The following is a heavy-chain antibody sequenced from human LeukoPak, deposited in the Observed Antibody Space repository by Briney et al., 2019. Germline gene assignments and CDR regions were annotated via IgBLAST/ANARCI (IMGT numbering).Heavy chain of an antibody. CDR3: AKDYFGSLEY. Sequence: GGSLRLSCAASGFAFSVSWMHWVRQAPGKRLVWVSVIKSDGGTAYADSVKGRFTISRDNAKNTVYLQMNSLRDEDTAVYYCAKDYFGSLEYWGQGILVTVSS. CDR1: GFAFSVSW. D-gene: IGHD2/OR15-2a*01. V-gene: IGHV3-74*03. J-gene: IGHJ4*02. CDR2: IKSDGGT.